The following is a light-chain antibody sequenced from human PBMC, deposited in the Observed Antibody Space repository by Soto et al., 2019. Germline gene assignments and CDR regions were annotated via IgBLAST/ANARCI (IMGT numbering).Light chain of an antibody. CDR1: QSLSRY. CDR3: QQRSHWPGT. V-gene: IGKV3-11*01. Sequence: EIVLTQSPATLSLSPGERATLSCRASQSLSRYLAWYQQKPGQAPRLLIYVASNRATGVPARFSGSGSGTDFTLIISSLEPEDSALYYCQQRSHWPGTFGPGTKVDIK. CDR2: VAS. J-gene: IGKJ3*01.